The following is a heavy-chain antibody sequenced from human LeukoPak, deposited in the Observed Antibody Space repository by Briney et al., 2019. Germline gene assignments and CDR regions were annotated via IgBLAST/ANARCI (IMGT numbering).Heavy chain of an antibody. CDR1: GLSVSTNY. CDR2: IDRGGST. J-gene: IGHJ4*02. CDR3: ARDRGYGDYYFEY. V-gene: IGHV3-53*01. Sequence: GGSLRLSCAASGLSVSTNYMSWVRQAPGKGLEWVSLIDRGGSTYYADSVKGRFTISRDNFENTVYLQMNSLRVDDTAVYYCARDRGYGDYYFEYWGQGTLVTVSS. D-gene: IGHD4-17*01.